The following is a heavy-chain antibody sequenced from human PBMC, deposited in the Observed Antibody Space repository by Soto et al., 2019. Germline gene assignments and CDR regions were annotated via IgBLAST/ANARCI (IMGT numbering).Heavy chain of an antibody. J-gene: IGHJ6*02. V-gene: IGHV1-69*13. Sequence: SVKVSCKSSGGSFSSYAISWVRQAPGQGLEWMGGIIPLFGSANYAQKFQGRVTITADESTSTAYMELSSLRSEDTAVYYCARPPGIKHEYSYGMDVWGQGTTGNV. CDR1: GGSFSSYA. CDR3: ARPPGIKHEYSYGMDV. CDR2: IIPLFGSA. D-gene: IGHD1-1*01.